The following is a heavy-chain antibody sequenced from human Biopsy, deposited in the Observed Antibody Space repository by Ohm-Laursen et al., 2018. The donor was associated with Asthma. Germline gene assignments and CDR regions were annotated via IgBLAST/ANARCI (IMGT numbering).Heavy chain of an antibody. CDR2: INYRGDT. J-gene: IGHJ1*01. CDR3: VRGEEVAGTYFKD. Sequence: TLSLTCAISGGSFTHYFWMWIRQPPGKGLEWIGEINYRGDTNYNPSLESRVSISVDTSTYHFSLRLNSVTAADTAVYYCVRGEEVAGTYFKDWDQGTLVTVSP. D-gene: IGHD6-19*01. V-gene: IGHV4-34*01. CDR1: GGSFTHYF.